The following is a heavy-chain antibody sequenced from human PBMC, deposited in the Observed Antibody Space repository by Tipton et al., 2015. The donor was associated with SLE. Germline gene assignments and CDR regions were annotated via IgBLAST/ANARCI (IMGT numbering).Heavy chain of an antibody. J-gene: IGHJ4*02. V-gene: IGHV3-74*01. CDR1: GSGTSNY. D-gene: IGHD3-10*01. Sequence: SLRLSCVASGSGTSNYMHWVRQGPGKGLVWVSHLKTDDGYTSYADSVKGRFTISRDNAKNTLYLQMNSLRAEDTAVYYCIRYNNGWDWGQGTLVTVSS. CDR2: LKTDDGYT. CDR3: IRYNNGWD.